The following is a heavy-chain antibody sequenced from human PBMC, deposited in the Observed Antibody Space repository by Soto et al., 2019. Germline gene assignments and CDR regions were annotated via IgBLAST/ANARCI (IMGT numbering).Heavy chain of an antibody. CDR2: IVPIYGIP. D-gene: IGHD2-21*01. V-gene: IGHV1-69*13. CDR3: ARVGGDGYKIPLSWFDP. CDR1: GGTFNTHA. Sequence: ASVKVSCKTSGGTFNTHAISWVRQAPGHGFEWMGGIVPIYGIPSHAQKFQGRVTITADEPTTTAYMELSSLRSEDTAVYYCARVGGDGYKIPLSWFDPWGQGTLVTVSS. J-gene: IGHJ5*02.